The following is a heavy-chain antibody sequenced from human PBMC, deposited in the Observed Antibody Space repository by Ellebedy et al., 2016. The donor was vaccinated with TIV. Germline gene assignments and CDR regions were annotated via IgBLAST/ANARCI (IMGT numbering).Heavy chain of an antibody. CDR3: ARPGAGYDSLTGPGFWFDP. J-gene: IGHJ5*02. D-gene: IGHD3-9*01. CDR2: IPYDVSNN. Sequence: GESLKISCAASGFTFSSYAMHWVRQAPGKGLESVAVIPYDVSNNYYADSVKGRFTISRDNSKNTLYLQMNSLRAEDTAVYYCARPGAGYDSLTGPGFWFDPWGQGTLVTVSS. CDR1: GFTFSSYA. V-gene: IGHV3-30*01.